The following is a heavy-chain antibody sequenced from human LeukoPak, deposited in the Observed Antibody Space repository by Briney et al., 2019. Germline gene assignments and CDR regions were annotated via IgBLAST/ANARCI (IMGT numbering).Heavy chain of an antibody. CDR3: ARSRRGYSGYEAADYYYYYGMDV. J-gene: IGHJ6*04. V-gene: IGHV1-69*13. Sequence: SVKVSCKASRGTFSSYAISWVRQAPGQGLEGTGGIMPIFGQSNYAQKFQGNVPITADESTSTAYRELSNVRVEAEAVYYCARSRRGYSGYEAADYYYYYGMDVWGKGTTVTVSS. D-gene: IGHD5-12*01. CDR2: IMPIFGQS. CDR1: RGTFSSYA.